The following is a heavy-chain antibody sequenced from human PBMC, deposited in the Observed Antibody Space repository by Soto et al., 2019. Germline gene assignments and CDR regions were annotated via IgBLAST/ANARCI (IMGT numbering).Heavy chain of an antibody. CDR3: AREGYYDTSGYPRYYYYGMDV. CDR1: GGSITGCY. V-gene: IGHV4-59*01. J-gene: IGHJ6*02. Sequence: SETLSLTCTVSGGSITGCYWSWIRQPPGKGLEWIGYIYYSGSTNYNPSLRSRVTISVDRSKNQLSLMLSSVTAADTAVYYCAREGYYDTSGYPRYYYYGMDVWGQGTTVTVSS. D-gene: IGHD3-22*01. CDR2: IYYSGST.